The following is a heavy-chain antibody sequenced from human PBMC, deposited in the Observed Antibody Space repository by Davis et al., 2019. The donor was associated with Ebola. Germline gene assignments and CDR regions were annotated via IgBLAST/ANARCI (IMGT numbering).Heavy chain of an antibody. J-gene: IGHJ4*02. V-gene: IGHV3-48*03. Sequence: GESLKISCAASGFIFSSYEINWVRQAPGKGLEWVSYISSSDTTIYYADSVKGRFTISRDNAKNSLYLQMHSLRAEDTAVYYCARGYGTFDYWGRGTLVTVSA. CDR3: ARGYGTFDY. D-gene: IGHD4-17*01. CDR1: GFIFSSYE. CDR2: ISSSDTTI.